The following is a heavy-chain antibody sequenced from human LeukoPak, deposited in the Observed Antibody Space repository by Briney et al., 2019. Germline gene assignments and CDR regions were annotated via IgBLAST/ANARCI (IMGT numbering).Heavy chain of an antibody. Sequence: PGGSLRLSCAASGFTFSSYAMSWVRQAPGKGLEWVSSISSSSSYIYYADSVKGRFTISRDNAKNSLYLQMNSLRAEDTAVYYCARDPREDYYDSSGYYLWYSDYWGQGTLVTVSS. CDR2: ISSSSSYI. J-gene: IGHJ4*02. D-gene: IGHD3-22*01. CDR3: ARDPREDYYDSSGYYLWYSDY. V-gene: IGHV3-21*01. CDR1: GFTFSSYA.